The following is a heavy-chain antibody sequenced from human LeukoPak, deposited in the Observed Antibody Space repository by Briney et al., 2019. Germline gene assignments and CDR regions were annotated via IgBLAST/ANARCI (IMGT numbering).Heavy chain of an antibody. CDR2: ISSASTHI. CDR1: GFTLSAHS. D-gene: IGHD6-6*01. Sequence: GGSLRLSCEASGFTLSAHSMDWVRQAPGKGLEWVASISSASTHIYYADSVKGRFTISRDNAKNSLYLQINSLRAEDTAVYYCARDSISSPYSFDYWGQGTLVTVX. J-gene: IGHJ4*02. V-gene: IGHV3-21*01. CDR3: ARDSISSPYSFDY.